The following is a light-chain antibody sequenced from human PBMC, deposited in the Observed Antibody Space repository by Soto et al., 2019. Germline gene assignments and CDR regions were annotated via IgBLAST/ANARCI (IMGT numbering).Light chain of an antibody. Sequence: EIVLTQSPATLSLSPGERATLSCGASRSVSSSYLAWFQQKPGLAPRLLIYCASSRATGIPDRFSGSGSGTDFTLTISRLEPEDFAVYYCQQYGSSPWTFGQGTKVEIK. J-gene: IGKJ1*01. CDR1: RSVSSSY. CDR3: QQYGSSPWT. CDR2: CAS. V-gene: IGKV3D-20*01.